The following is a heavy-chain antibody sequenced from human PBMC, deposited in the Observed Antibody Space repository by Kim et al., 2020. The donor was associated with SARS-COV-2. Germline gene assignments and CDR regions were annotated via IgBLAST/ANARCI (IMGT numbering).Heavy chain of an antibody. D-gene: IGHD6-6*01. J-gene: IGHJ6*02. Sequence: GGSLRLSCAASGFTFSSYGMHWVRQAPGKGLEWVAVIWYDGSNKYYADSVKGRFTISRDNSKNTLYLQMNSLRAEDTAVYYCARDGYSSSSGDYYYYYGMDVWGQGTTVTVSS. CDR2: IWYDGSNK. V-gene: IGHV3-33*01. CDR1: GFTFSSYG. CDR3: ARDGYSSSSGDYYYYYGMDV.